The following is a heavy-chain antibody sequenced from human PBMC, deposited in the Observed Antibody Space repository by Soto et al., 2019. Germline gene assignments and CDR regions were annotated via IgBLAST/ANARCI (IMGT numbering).Heavy chain of an antibody. V-gene: IGHV3-30*03. D-gene: IGHD3-22*01. Sequence: LSLSCAASGFTFSSYGMHCVRQAPGKGLEWVAVISYDGSNKYYADSVKGRFTISRDNSKNTLYLQMNSLRAEDTAVYYCARTPPVYDSSGNDAFDIWGQGTMVTVSS. J-gene: IGHJ3*02. CDR1: GFTFSSYG. CDR3: ARTPPVYDSSGNDAFDI. CDR2: ISYDGSNK.